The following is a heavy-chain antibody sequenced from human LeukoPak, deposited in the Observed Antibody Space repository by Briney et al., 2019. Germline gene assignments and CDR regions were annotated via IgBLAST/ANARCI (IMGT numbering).Heavy chain of an antibody. CDR1: GYNFTSYW. J-gene: IGHJ6*02. CDR3: ARHVGDPPIGYYGMDV. CDR2: IYPGDSDT. Sequence: GESLKISCKGSGYNFTSYWIGWVRQMPGKGLEWMGIIYPGDSDTRYSPSFQGQVTISADKSISTAYLQWSSLKASDTAMYYCARHVGDPPIGYYGMDVWGQGTTVTVSS. V-gene: IGHV5-51*01. D-gene: IGHD4-17*01.